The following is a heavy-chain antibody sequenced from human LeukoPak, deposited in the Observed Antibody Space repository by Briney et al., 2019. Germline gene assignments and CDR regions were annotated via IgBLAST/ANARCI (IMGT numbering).Heavy chain of an antibody. Sequence: SETLSLTCTVSGGSISSGDYYWSWIRQPPGKGLEWIGYIYYSGSTYYNPSLKSRVTISVDTSKNQFSLKLSSVTAADTAVYYCAREDPLYGDYYWGQGTLVTVSS. CDR1: GGSISSGDYY. V-gene: IGHV4-30-4*01. D-gene: IGHD4-17*01. CDR3: AREDPLYGDYY. J-gene: IGHJ4*02. CDR2: IYYSGST.